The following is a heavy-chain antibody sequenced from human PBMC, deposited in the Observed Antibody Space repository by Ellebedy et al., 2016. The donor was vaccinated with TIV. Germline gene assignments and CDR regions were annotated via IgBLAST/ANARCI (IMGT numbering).Heavy chain of an antibody. D-gene: IGHD3-10*01. V-gene: IGHV1-2*02. Sequence: ASVKVSCKASGYTFTGYYMHWVRQAPGQGLEWMAWINPNSGGTNYAQKFQGRVTMTRDTSISTAYMELSRLRSDNTAVYYCASGAGLGYYGSGSYYKTPDYYYGMDVWGQGTTVTVSS. J-gene: IGHJ6*02. CDR2: INPNSGGT. CDR3: ASGAGLGYYGSGSYYKTPDYYYGMDV. CDR1: GYTFTGYY.